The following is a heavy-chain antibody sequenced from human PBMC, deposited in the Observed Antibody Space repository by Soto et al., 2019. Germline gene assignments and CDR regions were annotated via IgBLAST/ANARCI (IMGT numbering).Heavy chain of an antibody. CDR3: ARAGHSSSSEGANWFDP. CDR1: GGSISSGGYY. CDR2: IYYSGST. Sequence: SETLSLTCTVSGGSISSGGYYWSWIRQHPGKGLEWIGYIYYSGSTYFNPSLKSRLTISVDTSKNQFSLQLSSVTAPDTAVYYCARAGHSSSSEGANWFDPWGQGTLVTVSS. V-gene: IGHV4-31*03. J-gene: IGHJ5*02. D-gene: IGHD6-6*01.